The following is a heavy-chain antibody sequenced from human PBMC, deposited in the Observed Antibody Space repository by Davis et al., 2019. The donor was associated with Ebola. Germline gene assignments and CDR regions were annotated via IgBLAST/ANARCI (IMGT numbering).Heavy chain of an antibody. CDR3: ARNEHDYSNYGYYYYGMDV. D-gene: IGHD4-11*01. V-gene: IGHV1-69*13. CDR2: IIPIFGTA. CDR1: GGTFSSYA. Sequence: AASVKVSCKASGGTFSSYAISWVRQAPGQGLEWMGGIIPIFGTANYAQKFQGRVTITADESTSTAYMELSSLRSEDTAVYYCARNEHDYSNYGYYYYGMDVWGQGTTVTVSS. J-gene: IGHJ6*02.